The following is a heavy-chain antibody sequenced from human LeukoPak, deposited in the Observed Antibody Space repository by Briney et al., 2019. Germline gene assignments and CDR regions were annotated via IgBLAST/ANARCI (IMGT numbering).Heavy chain of an antibody. CDR1: GGSISSYY. D-gene: IGHD3-16*02. Sequence: SGTLSLTCTVSGGSISSYYGRWIGQPPGKELEWIGYIYTRGSTNYNPSLKSLVTISVDTSKNQFSLKLSSLTAADTAVYYCARLQRDYDYVWGSYRPEGYFDYWGQGTLVTVSS. J-gene: IGHJ4*02. CDR2: IYTRGST. V-gene: IGHV4-4*09. CDR3: ARLQRDYDYVWGSYRPEGYFDY.